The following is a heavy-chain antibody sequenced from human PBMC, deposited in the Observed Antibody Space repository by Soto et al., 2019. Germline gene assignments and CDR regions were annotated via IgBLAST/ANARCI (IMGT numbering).Heavy chain of an antibody. V-gene: IGHV3-30-3*01. Sequence: GGSLRLSCSASGFTFSSYAMHWVRQAPGKGLEWVAVISYDGSNKYYADSVKGRFTISRDNSKNTLYLQMNSLRAEDTAVYYCAKDYERYFDWTSGSYYYYYYMDVWGKGTTVTVSS. D-gene: IGHD3-9*01. CDR1: GFTFSSYA. CDR2: ISYDGSNK. J-gene: IGHJ6*03. CDR3: AKDYERYFDWTSGSYYYYYYMDV.